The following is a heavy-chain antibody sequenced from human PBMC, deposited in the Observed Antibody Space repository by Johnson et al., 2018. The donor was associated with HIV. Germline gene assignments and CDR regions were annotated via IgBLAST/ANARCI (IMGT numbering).Heavy chain of an antibody. D-gene: IGHD6-13*01. CDR1: GFTFRTYA. CDR3: AISPEYSSSWFGAFDI. Sequence: QEQLVESGGGVVQPGRSLRLSCAVSGFTFRTYAMHWVRQAPGKGLEWVAVISYDGSNKYYAASVKGRFTISRDNAKNSLYLQMNSLRAEDTAVYYCAISPEYSSSWFGAFDIWGQGTMVTVSS. CDR2: ISYDGSNK. J-gene: IGHJ3*02. V-gene: IGHV3-30*04.